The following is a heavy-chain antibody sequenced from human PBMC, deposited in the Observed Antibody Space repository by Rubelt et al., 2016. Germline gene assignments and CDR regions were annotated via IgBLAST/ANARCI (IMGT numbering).Heavy chain of an antibody. Sequence: FDGYDMSWVRQAPGMGLKLVSGLYWGAGNTGHADSVKGRFTISRDNAKNSLCVQKNSLRAEDTAVYYCAVPPTSQYPTFNYWGQGTPVTVSS. V-gene: IGHV3-20*03. CDR3: AVPPTSQYPTFNY. CDR1: FDGYD. D-gene: IGHD1-26*01. CDR2: LYWGAGNT. J-gene: IGHJ4*02.